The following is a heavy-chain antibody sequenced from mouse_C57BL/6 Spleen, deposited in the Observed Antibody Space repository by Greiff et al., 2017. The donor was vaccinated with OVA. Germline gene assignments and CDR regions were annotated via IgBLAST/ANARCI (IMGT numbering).Heavy chain of an antibody. Sequence: QVQLQQPGAELVRPGSSVKLSCKASGYTFTSYWMDWVKQRPGQGLEWIGNIYPSDSATHYNQKFKDKATLTVDKSSSTAYMQLSSLTSEDSAVYYCARFTTVVATDADWGQGTLVTVSA. CDR2: IYPSDSAT. D-gene: IGHD1-1*01. V-gene: IGHV1-61*01. J-gene: IGHJ3*01. CDR3: ARFTTVVATDAD. CDR1: GYTFTSYW.